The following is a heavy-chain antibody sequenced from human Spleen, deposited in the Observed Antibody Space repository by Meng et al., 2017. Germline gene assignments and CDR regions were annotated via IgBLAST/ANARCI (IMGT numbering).Heavy chain of an antibody. CDR2: IGHSGFT. J-gene: IGHJ5*02. V-gene: IGHV4-39*01. CDR1: GGPISTSGYY. CDR3: VRSSAWVRTGFDP. Sequence: QPQLQESGPGLVKPSEALSLTCSVSGGPISTSGYYWGWIRQSPGKGLEWIGSIGHSGFTYYTPSLKSRVAVSLDTSKSQFSLMLTSVTAADTAVYYCVRSSAWVRTGFDPWGQGTLVTVSS. D-gene: IGHD6-19*01.